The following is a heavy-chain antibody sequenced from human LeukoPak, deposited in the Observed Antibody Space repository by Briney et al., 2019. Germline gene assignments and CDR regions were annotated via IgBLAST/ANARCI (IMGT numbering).Heavy chain of an antibody. CDR1: GFTVSSNY. V-gene: IGHV3-66*01. D-gene: IGHD6-6*01. CDR3: ARVYSSSNWFDP. CDR2: IYSGGST. J-gene: IGHJ5*02. Sequence: PGGSLRLSCAASGFTVSSNYMSWVRQAPGKGLEWVSVIYSGGSTYYADSVKGRFTISRDNSKNTRYLQMNSLRAEDTAVYYCARVYSSSNWFDPWGQGTLVTVSS.